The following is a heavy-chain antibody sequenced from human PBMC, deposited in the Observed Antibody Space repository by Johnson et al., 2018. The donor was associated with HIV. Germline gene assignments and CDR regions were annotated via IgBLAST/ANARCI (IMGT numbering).Heavy chain of an antibody. D-gene: IGHD5-24*01. CDR2: ISYDGSNK. Sequence: VQLVESGGGLVQPGGSLKLSCAASGFTFSGSAMHWVRQASGKGLEWVAVISYDGSNKYYADSVKGRFTISRDNSKNTLYLQMNSLRAEDTAVYYCAKELRLHRAFDIWGQGTMVTVSS. J-gene: IGHJ3*02. CDR1: GFTFSGSA. CDR3: AKELRLHRAFDI. V-gene: IGHV3-30-3*02.